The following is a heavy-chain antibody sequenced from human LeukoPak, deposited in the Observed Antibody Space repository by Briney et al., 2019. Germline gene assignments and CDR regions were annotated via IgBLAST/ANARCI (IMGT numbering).Heavy chain of an antibody. Sequence: GGSLKLSCAASGVTFSGSAMHWVRQASGQGLEWVGRIRSNANSYATAYAASVKGRFTISRDDSKNTAYLQMNSLTTEDTAVYYCTRREEGSSLRQYYYYYYGMDVWGKGTTVTVSS. J-gene: IGHJ6*04. D-gene: IGHD6-13*01. CDR1: GVTFSGSA. V-gene: IGHV3-73*01. CDR3: TRREEGSSLRQYYYYYYGMDV. CDR2: IRSNANSYAT.